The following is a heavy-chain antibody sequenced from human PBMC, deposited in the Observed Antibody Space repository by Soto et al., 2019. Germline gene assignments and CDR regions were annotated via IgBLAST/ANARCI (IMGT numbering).Heavy chain of an antibody. Sequence: GGSLRLSCAASGFTFSSYAMHWVRQAPGKGLEWVAVISYDGSNKYYADSVKGRFTISRDNSKNTLYLQMNSLGAEDTAVYYCARESYSSSWYNFDYWGQGTLVTVSS. J-gene: IGHJ4*02. D-gene: IGHD6-13*01. CDR1: GFTFSSYA. CDR2: ISYDGSNK. CDR3: ARESYSSSWYNFDY. V-gene: IGHV3-30-3*01.